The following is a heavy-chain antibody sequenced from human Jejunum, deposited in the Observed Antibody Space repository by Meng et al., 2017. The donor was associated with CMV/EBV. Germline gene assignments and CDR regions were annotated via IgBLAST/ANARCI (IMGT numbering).Heavy chain of an antibody. CDR2: ISTRSSPI. J-gene: IGHJ4*02. Sequence: FTTYNLTLVRQAPGNGLACFSSISTRSSPIYSADSVRGRFTISRDNAKNSLYLQMDTLRPEDTAVYYCASGFCGSAGCYREFDFWGQGTLDTVSS. V-gene: IGHV3-21*01. D-gene: IGHD2-2*01. CDR3: ASGFCGSAGCYREFDF. CDR1: FTTYN.